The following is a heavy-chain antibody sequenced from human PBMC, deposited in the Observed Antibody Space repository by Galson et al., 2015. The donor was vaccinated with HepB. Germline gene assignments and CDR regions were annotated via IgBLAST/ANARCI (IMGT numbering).Heavy chain of an antibody. CDR3: ARDVVWDRPSDV. CDR2: ISITGTYT. V-gene: IGHV3-11*06. Sequence: SLRLSCAASGFTFSDYYLSWIRQAPGKGLEWLSYISITGTYTNYADSVKGRFTISRDNAKNSLYLQMNSLTAADTAVYYCARDVVWDRPSDVWGQGTMVAVSS. J-gene: IGHJ3*01. CDR1: GFTFSDYY. D-gene: IGHD3-16*01.